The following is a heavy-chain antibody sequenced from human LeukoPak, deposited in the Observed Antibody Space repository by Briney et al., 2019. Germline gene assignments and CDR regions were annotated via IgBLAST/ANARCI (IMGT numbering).Heavy chain of an antibody. V-gene: IGHV1-18*01. CDR3: ARDLYDSSGYYSSDAFDI. Sequence: ASVKVSCKASGYTFTSYGISWVRQAPGQGLEWMGWISAYNGNTNYAQKLQGRVTMTTDTSTSTAYMELRSLRSDDTAVYYCARDLYDSSGYYSSDAFDIWGQGTMVIVSS. CDR1: GYTFTSYG. J-gene: IGHJ3*02. D-gene: IGHD3-22*01. CDR2: ISAYNGNT.